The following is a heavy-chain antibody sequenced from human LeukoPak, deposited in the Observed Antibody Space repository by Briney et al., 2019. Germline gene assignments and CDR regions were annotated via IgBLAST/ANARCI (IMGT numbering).Heavy chain of an antibody. CDR1: GFSFSTYA. D-gene: IGHD6-19*01. J-gene: IGHJ4*02. Sequence: GGSLRLSCAASGFSFSTYAMTWVRQAPGKGLEWVSSITGNGGSTYYADSVKGRFTISRDNSKNTLYLQMNSLRAEDTAVYYCAREAGYSSGWYYFDYWGQGTLVTVSS. CDR3: AREAGYSSGWYYFDY. V-gene: IGHV3-23*01. CDR2: ITGNGGST.